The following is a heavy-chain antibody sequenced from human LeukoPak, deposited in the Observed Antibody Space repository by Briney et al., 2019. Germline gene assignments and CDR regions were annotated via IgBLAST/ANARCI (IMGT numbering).Heavy chain of an antibody. CDR3: ARAPGRLGELSIIDY. CDR1: GYTFTGYY. J-gene: IGHJ4*02. CDR2: INPNSGGT. V-gene: IGHV1-2*02. D-gene: IGHD3-16*02. Sequence: ASVKVSCKASGYTFTGYYMHWVRQAPGQGLEWMGWINPNSGGTNYAQKFQGRVTMTRDTSISTAYMELSRLRSDDTAVYYCARAPGRLGELSIIDYWGQGTLVTVSS.